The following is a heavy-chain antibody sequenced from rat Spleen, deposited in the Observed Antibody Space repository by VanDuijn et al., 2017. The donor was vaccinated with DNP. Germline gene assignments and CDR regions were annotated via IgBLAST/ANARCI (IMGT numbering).Heavy chain of an antibody. CDR2: IGSPAYAP. Sequence: EVQLVESGGGLVQPGRSLKLSCAASGFTFSAYYMAWVRQAPAKGLEWVAYIGSPAYAPYYTDSVKGRFAITRDNAKSTLYLQMDSLRSEYTATYYCARGRPPDYWGQGVMVTVSS. D-gene: IGHD3-1*01. CDR1: GFTFSAYY. CDR3: ARGRPPDY. V-gene: IGHV5-25*01. J-gene: IGHJ2*01.